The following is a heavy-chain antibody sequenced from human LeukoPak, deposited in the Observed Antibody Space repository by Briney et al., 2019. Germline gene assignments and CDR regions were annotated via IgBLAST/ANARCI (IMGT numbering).Heavy chain of an antibody. V-gene: IGHV3-48*01. CDR1: GFTFSNYN. Sequence: PGGSLRLSCAASGFTFSNYNMNWVRQAPGKGLEWLSYMSSTRPTIYYSNSVAGRFTISRDGARGSLFLQMNSLRTEDTALYYCVRDGSSWGNFDYWGQGTLVSVSS. CDR3: VRDGSSWGNFDY. D-gene: IGHD7-27*01. J-gene: IGHJ4*02. CDR2: MSSTRPTI.